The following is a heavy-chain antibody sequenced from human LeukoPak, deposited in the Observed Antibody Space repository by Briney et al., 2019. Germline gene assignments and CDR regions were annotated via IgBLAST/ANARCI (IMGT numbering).Heavy chain of an antibody. D-gene: IGHD6-13*01. J-gene: IGHJ5*02. CDR1: GASISRSNYY. V-gene: IGHV4-39*07. CDR2: IYYSGST. Sequence: SETMSRTCTVSGASISRSNYYWGWIRQPPGKGLEWIGSIYYSGSTYYNPSLKSRVTISVDTSKNQFSLKLSSVTAADTAVYYCARSHWGPYGSRIANWFDPWGQGTLVTVSS. CDR3: ARSHWGPYGSRIANWFDP.